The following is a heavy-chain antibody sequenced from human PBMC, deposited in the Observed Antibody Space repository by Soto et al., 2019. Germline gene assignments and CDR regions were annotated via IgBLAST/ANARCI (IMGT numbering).Heavy chain of an antibody. Sequence: PWGSLRLSCAASGFTFGSYWLSWVRQAPGKGPEWLATIKWDASEKKYVDSVKGRFTPSRDNAKNELYLQMDSLRAEDTAVYYCVRDPGYGSRASENHYLDYWGQGTLVTVS. V-gene: IGHV3-7*03. J-gene: IGHJ4*01. CDR1: GFTFGSYW. CDR2: IKWDASEK. CDR3: VRDPGYGSRASENHYLDY. D-gene: IGHD3-10*01.